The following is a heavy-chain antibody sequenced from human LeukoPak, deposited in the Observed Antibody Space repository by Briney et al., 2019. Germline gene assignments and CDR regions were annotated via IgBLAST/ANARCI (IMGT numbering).Heavy chain of an antibody. J-gene: IGHJ4*02. V-gene: IGHV5-51*01. CDR3: ARKSGRTSDY. CDR1: GYSYTSYW. Sequence: GESLQISCKGSGYSYTSYWIGWVRQMPGKGLEWMGIIYPGDSDTRYSPSFQGQVTISADKSINTAYLQWSSLKAPDTAMYYCARKSGRTSDYWGQGTLVTVSS. CDR2: IYPGDSDT. D-gene: IGHD1-26*01.